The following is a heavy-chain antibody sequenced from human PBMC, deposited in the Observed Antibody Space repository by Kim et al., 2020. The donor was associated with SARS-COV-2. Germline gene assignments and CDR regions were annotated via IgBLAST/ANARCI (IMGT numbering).Heavy chain of an antibody. V-gene: IGHV4-39*01. J-gene: IGHJ4*02. CDR2: IYYSGST. Sequence: SETLSLTCIVSGGSIRSNNNYWGWIRQPPGKGLEWIASIYYSGSTFYNPSLKRRLTISLDTFKNQFSLKLTSVTAAYTAVYYCADYNSGNYYALDYWGPGTLVTVSS. D-gene: IGHD3-10*01. CDR1: GGSIRSNNNY. CDR3: ADYNSGNYYALDY.